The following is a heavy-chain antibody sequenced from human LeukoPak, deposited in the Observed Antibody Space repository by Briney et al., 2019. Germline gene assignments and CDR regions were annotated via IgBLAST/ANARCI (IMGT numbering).Heavy chain of an antibody. D-gene: IGHD3-22*01. CDR1: GGSISTSAYY. Sequence: PSETLSLTCIVSGGSISTSAYYWGWIRQPPGEGLQWIGSIYYSGNTYYNSSLKSRVTISVDTSKNQFSLKLSSVTAADTAVYYCARATTLITMIADNWFDPWGQGTLVTVSS. CDR3: ARATTLITMIADNWFDP. CDR2: IYYSGNT. V-gene: IGHV4-39*01. J-gene: IGHJ5*02.